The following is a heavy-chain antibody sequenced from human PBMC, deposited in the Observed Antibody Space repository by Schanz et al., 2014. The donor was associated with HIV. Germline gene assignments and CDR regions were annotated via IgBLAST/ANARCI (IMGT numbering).Heavy chain of an antibody. CDR1: GFRLEDYA. Sequence: EVQLMESGGGLVQPGRSLRLSCAASGFRLEDYAMHWVRQAPGKGLEWVSGISWNRGRLGYGDAVKGRFTVSRDNANNFLYLQMNDLRVEDTAVYYCAKGIMGATEYYYGMDVWGQGTTVIVSS. CDR3: AKGIMGATEYYYGMDV. CDR2: ISWNRGRL. V-gene: IGHV3-9*01. D-gene: IGHD1-26*01. J-gene: IGHJ6*02.